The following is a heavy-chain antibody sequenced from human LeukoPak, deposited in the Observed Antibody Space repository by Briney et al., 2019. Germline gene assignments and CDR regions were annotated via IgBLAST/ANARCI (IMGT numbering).Heavy chain of an antibody. Sequence: SETLSLTCTVSGGSISSYYWSWIRQPAGKGLEWIGRIYTSGSTNYNPSLKSRVTISVDTSKNQFSLKLSSVTAADTAVYYCARDLCSGGSCYGRFDPWGQGTLVTVSS. CDR2: IYTSGST. J-gene: IGHJ5*02. CDR1: GGSISSYY. D-gene: IGHD2-15*01. V-gene: IGHV4-4*07. CDR3: ARDLCSGGSCYGRFDP.